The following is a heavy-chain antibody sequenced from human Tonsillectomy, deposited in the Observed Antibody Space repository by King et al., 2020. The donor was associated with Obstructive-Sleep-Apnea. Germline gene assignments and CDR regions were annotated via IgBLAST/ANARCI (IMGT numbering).Heavy chain of an antibody. CDR1: GGSISSSSYY. V-gene: IGHV4-39*07. J-gene: IGHJ6*02. D-gene: IGHD3-9*01. CDR2: IYYSGST. Sequence: QLQESGPGLVKPSETLSLTCTVSGGSISSSSYYWGWIRPPPGKGLEWIVSIYYSGSTYYNPSLKSRVTISVDTSKNQFSLKLRSVTAADTAVYYCASGDYDILTGSLYYYGMDVWGQGTTVTVSS. CDR3: ASGDYDILTGSLYYYGMDV.